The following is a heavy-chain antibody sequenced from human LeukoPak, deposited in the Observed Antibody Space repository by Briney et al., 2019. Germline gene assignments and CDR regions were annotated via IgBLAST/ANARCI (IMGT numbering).Heavy chain of an antibody. CDR1: AGSISSYY. D-gene: IGHD6-13*01. J-gene: IGHJ4*02. CDR3: TRDRRAAGSIFDY. V-gene: IGHV4-59*01. Sequence: SGALPLPSSVSAGSISSYYWRWCRSPPGRGLVWIGNIYYSGSPNYNPSLKSRVTISLDTSENQFSLRLSSVTAADTAVYYCTRDRRAAGSIFDYWGQGALVTVSS. CDR2: IYYSGSP.